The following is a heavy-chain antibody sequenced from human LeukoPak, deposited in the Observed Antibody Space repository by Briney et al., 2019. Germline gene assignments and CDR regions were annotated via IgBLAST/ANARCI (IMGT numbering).Heavy chain of an antibody. J-gene: IGHJ4*02. Sequence: GGSLRLSCAAYGFTVSSNYMSWVRQAPGKGLEWVSVIYSGGNTYYADSVKGRFTISRDNSKNTLYLQMNSLRAEDTAVYYCASRSSGYWPSFFDYWGQGTLVAVSS. CDR3: ASRSSGYWPSFFDY. D-gene: IGHD3-22*01. V-gene: IGHV3-53*01. CDR1: GFTVSSNY. CDR2: IYSGGNT.